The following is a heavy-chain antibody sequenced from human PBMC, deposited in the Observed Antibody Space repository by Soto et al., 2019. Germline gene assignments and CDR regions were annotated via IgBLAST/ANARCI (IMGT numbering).Heavy chain of an antibody. CDR1: GFNFNNFG. CDR2: IRTSSSYI. D-gene: IGHD2-21*02. J-gene: IGHJ6*02. V-gene: IGHV3-21*01. CDR3: ARDRAPFCGGDCGLVDV. Sequence: GGSLRLSCAASGFNFNNFGMNWFRQAPGKGLEWVSSIRTSSSYIYYAESVKGRFTISRDNAKKSLYLEMNRLGVEDTAVYYCARDRAPFCGGDCGLVDVWGQGTSVTVSS.